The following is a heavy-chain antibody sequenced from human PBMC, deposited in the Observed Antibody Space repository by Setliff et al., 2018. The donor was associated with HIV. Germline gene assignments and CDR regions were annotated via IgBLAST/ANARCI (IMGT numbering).Heavy chain of an antibody. V-gene: IGHV4-4*09. D-gene: IGHD1-26*01. J-gene: IGHJ4*02. CDR1: GGSITNYY. Sequence: SETLSLTCTVSGGSITNYYWSWIRQPPGKGLQWIGYIYTSGSTNYNPSLKSRVTISVDTSKNQFSLKVSSVTAADTAVYYCARRGSYSSPETLWGQGTLGTVSS. CDR3: ARRGSYSSPETL. CDR2: IYTSGST.